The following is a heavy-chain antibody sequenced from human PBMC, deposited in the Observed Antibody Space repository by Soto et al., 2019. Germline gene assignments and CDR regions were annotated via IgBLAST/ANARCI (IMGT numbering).Heavy chain of an antibody. V-gene: IGHV1-69*13. CDR2: IIPIIGKA. D-gene: IGHD2-15*01. CDR1: GYTFTSYG. Sequence: ASVKVSCKASGYTFTSYGISWVRQAPGQGLEWMGGIIPIIGKANYAQKLQGRVTITADESTSTAYMELSSLRSEDTAVYYCARAADIVVVVAAKYYGMDVWGQGTTVTVSS. J-gene: IGHJ6*02. CDR3: ARAADIVVVVAAKYYGMDV.